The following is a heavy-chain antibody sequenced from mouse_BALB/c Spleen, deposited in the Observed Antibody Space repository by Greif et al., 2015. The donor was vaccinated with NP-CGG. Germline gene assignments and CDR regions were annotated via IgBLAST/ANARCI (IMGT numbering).Heavy chain of an antibody. CDR1: GFNIKDTY. V-gene: IGHV14-3*02. CDR2: IDPANGNT. CDR3: ARWAWFAY. Sequence: VQLQQSGAELVKPGASVKLSCTASGFNIKDTYMHWVKQRPEQGLEWIGRIDPANGNTKYDPKFQGKATITADTSSNTAYLQISSLTSEDTAVYYCARWAWFAYWGQGTLVTVSA. J-gene: IGHJ3*01.